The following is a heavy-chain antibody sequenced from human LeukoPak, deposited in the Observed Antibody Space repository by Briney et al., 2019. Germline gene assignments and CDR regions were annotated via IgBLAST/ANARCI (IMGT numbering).Heavy chain of an antibody. V-gene: IGHV3-11*04. CDR1: GFTFSDYY. D-gene: IGHD5-12*01. Sequence: GGSLRLSSAPSGFTFSDYYMSWIRQAPGKGLEWVSYISNRGNTIYYADSVKGRFTISRDNAKNSLYLQMNSLRAEDTAVYYCARSTYDDSHTFDIWGQGTMVTVSS. CDR3: ARSTYDDSHTFDI. J-gene: IGHJ3*02. CDR2: ISNRGNTI.